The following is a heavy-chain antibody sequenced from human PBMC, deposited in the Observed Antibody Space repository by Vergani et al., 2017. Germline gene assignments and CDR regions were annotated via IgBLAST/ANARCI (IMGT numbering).Heavy chain of an antibody. D-gene: IGHD2-2*01. Sequence: QVQLQESGPGLVKPSQTLSLTCTVSGGSISSGGYYWSWIRQHPGKGLEWIGYIYYSGSTYYNPSLKSRVTISVDTSKNQFSLNLSSVTAADTALYYCARHREYQLLMQNWFDPWGQGTLVTVSS. CDR3: ARHREYQLLMQNWFDP. V-gene: IGHV4-31*03. CDR1: GGSISSGGYY. J-gene: IGHJ5*02. CDR2: IYYSGST.